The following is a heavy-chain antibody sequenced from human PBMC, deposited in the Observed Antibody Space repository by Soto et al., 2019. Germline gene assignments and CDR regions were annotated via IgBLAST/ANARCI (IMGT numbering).Heavy chain of an antibody. V-gene: IGHV5-51*01. J-gene: IGHJ3*02. Sequence: GESLKISCKGCGYSFTNYWIGWVRQRPGKGLEWMGIIYPGDSDTRYSPSFQGQVTISADKSISTAYLQWSSLRASDTAMYYCAIGGAGHCFDIWAQGTMATVSS. CDR2: IYPGDSDT. D-gene: IGHD2-21*01. CDR3: AIGGAGHCFDI. CDR1: GYSFTNYW.